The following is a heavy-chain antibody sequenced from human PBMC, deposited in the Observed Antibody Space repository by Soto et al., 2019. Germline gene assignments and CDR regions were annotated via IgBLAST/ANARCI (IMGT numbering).Heavy chain of an antibody. J-gene: IGHJ6*02. CDR3: AKDLGYNYGMDV. CDR2: ISYNGSNI. V-gene: IGHV3-30*18. CDR1: GFIFSSYG. D-gene: IGHD1-26*01. Sequence: QVQLVASGGGVVQPGRSLRLSCVGSGFIFSSYGMHWVRQAPGKGLEWMAVISYNGSNIYNADSVKGRFTISRDNSKKTLYLQMNSQRVEDTAVYYCAKDLGYNYGMDVWGQGNTVNVSS.